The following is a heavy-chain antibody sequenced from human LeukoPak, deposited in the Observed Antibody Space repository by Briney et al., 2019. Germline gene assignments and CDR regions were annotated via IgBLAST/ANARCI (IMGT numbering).Heavy chain of an antibody. J-gene: IGHJ4*02. CDR2: IRSKAYGGTT. CDR1: GFTFGDYA. V-gene: IGHV3-49*04. D-gene: IGHD3-22*01. CDR3: TRDPPHYYDSSGYYSYFDY. Sequence: GGSLRLSCTASGFTFGDYAMSWVRQAPGKGLEWVGFIRSKAYGGTTEYAASVKGRFTISRDDSKSIAYLQMNSLKTEDTAVYYCTRDPPHYYDSSGYYSYFDYWGQGTLVTASS.